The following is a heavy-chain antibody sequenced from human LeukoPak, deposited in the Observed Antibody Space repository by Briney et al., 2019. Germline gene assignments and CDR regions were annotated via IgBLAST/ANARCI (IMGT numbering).Heavy chain of an antibody. D-gene: IGHD1-26*01. V-gene: IGHV3-33*01. CDR2: IWHDGTNR. CDR1: GLTFSSYG. J-gene: IGHJ4*02. CDR3: ARDRFSGSYHPRGIDY. Sequence: PGRSPRLSCAPSGLTFSSYGMHWVRQAPGKGLEWVAVIWHDGTNRYYADSVKGRFTISRDNSKNTLYLQMNSLRAEDTAVYYCARDRFSGSYHPRGIDYWGQGTLVTVSS.